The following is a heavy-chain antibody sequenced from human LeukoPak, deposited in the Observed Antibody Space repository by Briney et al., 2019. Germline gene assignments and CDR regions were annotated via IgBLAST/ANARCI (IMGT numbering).Heavy chain of an antibody. CDR3: ARDLVSSRIYDFWSGDSLDY. J-gene: IGHJ4*02. V-gene: IGHV3-48*01. D-gene: IGHD3-3*01. Sequence: GGSLRLSCAASGFTFSSYSMNWVRQAPGKRLEWVSYISSSSSTIYYADSVKGRFTISRDNAKNSLYLQMNSLRAEDTAVYYCARDLVSSRIYDFWSGDSLDYWGQGTLVTVSS. CDR2: ISSSSSTI. CDR1: GFTFSSYS.